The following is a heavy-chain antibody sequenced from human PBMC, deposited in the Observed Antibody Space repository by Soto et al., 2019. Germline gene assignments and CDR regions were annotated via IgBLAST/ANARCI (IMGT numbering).Heavy chain of an antibody. Sequence: EVQLLESGGGLVQPGGSLTLSCAASGFTFSSYAMSWVRQAPAQGLRWVSGISGSGGSTYYADSVKGRFTISRDSSKNTLYLQMDSLRVEDTAVYYCAKKTDSSSPWGALDIWGQGTMVSV. J-gene: IGHJ3*02. D-gene: IGHD6-19*01. V-gene: IGHV3-23*01. CDR1: GFTFSSYA. CDR3: AKKTDSSSPWGALDI. CDR2: ISGSGGST.